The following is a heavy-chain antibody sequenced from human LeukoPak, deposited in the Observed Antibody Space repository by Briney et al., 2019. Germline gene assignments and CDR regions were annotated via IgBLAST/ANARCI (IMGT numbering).Heavy chain of an antibody. CDR3: ARGGGSYYSFDY. J-gene: IGHJ4*02. D-gene: IGHD1-26*01. V-gene: IGHV4-59*01. CDR2: IYYSGST. Sequence: SETLSLTCTVSGGSISSYYWSRIRQPPGKGLEWIGYIYYSGSTNYNPSLKSRVTISVDTSKNQFSLKLSSVTAADTAVYYCARGGGSYYSFDYWGQGTLVTVSS. CDR1: GGSISSYY.